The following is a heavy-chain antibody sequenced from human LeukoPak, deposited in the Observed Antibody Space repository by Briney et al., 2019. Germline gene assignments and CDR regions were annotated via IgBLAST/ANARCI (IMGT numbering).Heavy chain of an antibody. CDR1: GFTFSSYG. J-gene: IGHJ6*02. CDR3: ARERLTIFGVVTPGNYYYGMDV. Sequence: PGGSLRLSCAASGFTFSSYGMHWVRQAPGKGLEWVAVIWYDGSNKYYADSVKGRFTISRDNSKNTLYLQMNSLRAEDTAVYYCARERLTIFGVVTPGNYYYGMDVWGQGTTVTVSS. D-gene: IGHD3-3*01. CDR2: IWYDGSNK. V-gene: IGHV3-33*01.